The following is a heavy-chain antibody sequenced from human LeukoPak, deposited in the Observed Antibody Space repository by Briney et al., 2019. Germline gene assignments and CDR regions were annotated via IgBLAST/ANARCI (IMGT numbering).Heavy chain of an antibody. J-gene: IGHJ4*02. CDR1: GGSISSSSYY. V-gene: IGHV4-39*01. D-gene: IGHD6-13*01. CDR3: ANGIAAAGVYYFDY. CDR2: IYYSGSP. Sequence: SETLSLTCTVSGGSISSSSYYWGGIRHPPGKGLEWLGSIYYSGSPYYNPSLKGRVTISVDTSNNQFSLKLSAVTAAYTAVYYCANGIAAAGVYYFDYWGQGTLVAVSS.